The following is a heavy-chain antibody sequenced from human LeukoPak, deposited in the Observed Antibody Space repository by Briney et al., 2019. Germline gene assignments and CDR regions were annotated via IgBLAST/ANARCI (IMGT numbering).Heavy chain of an antibody. CDR3: TTDPITGTTSLHYYYGMDV. CDR1: GFTFSNAW. J-gene: IGHJ6*02. D-gene: IGHD1-20*01. V-gene: IGHV3-15*01. Sequence: PGGSLRLSCAASGFTFSNAWMSWVRQAPGKGLEWVGRIKSKTDGGTTDYAAPVKGRFTISRDDSKNTLYLQMNSLKTEDTAVYYCTTDPITGTTSLHYYYGMDVWGQGTTVTVSS. CDR2: IKSKTDGGTT.